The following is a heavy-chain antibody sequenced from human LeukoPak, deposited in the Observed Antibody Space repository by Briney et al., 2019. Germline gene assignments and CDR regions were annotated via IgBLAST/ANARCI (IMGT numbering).Heavy chain of an antibody. J-gene: IGHJ4*02. CDR2: INNDGSGT. D-gene: IGHD2-8*01. V-gene: IGHV3-74*01. Sequence: GGSLRLSCAASEFTFNNYWMHWVRQAPGKGLVWVSRINNDGSGTNNADSVKGRFTISRDNTKNTLYLQMNSLRPEDTAVYYCARGRNGGYFDYCGPGTLVTVSS. CDR3: ARGRNGGYFDY. CDR1: EFTFNNYW.